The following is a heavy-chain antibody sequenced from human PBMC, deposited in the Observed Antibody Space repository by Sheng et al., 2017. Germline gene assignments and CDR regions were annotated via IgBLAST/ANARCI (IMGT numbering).Heavy chain of an antibody. Sequence: GREVKKPGSSVKVSCKASGGTFSSYAISWVRQAPGQGLEWMGGIIPIFGTANYAQKFQGRVTITADESTSTAYMELSSLRSEDTAVYYCARVGGYCSSTSCAKYYYYGMDVWGQGTTVTVSS. CDR3: ARVGGYCSSTSCAKYYYYGMDV. CDR2: IIPIFGTA. J-gene: IGHJ6*02. V-gene: IGHV1-69*13. D-gene: IGHD2-2*01. CDR1: GGTFSSYA.